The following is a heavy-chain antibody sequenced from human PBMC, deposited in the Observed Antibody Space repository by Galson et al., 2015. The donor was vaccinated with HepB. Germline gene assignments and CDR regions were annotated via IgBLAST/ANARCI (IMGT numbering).Heavy chain of an antibody. D-gene: IGHD6-19*01. CDR1: GFTFSSYG. V-gene: IGHV3-30*02. CDR2: IRYDGSNK. J-gene: IGHJ6*03. CDR3: ARDQEAVAGRYMDV. Sequence: SLRLSCAAPGFTFSSYGMHWVRQAPGKGLEWVAFIRYDGSNKYYADSVKGRFTISRDNSKNTLYLQMNSLRAEDTAVYYCARDQEAVAGRYMDVWGKGTTVTVSS.